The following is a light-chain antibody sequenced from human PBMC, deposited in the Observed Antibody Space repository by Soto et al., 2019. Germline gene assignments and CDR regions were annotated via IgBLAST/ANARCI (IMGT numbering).Light chain of an antibody. CDR1: QSLVYSDGNTF. Sequence: DVILTQSPLSLPVTLGQPASISCRSTQSLVYSDGNTFLNWFHQRPDQSPRRLIYNVSKRDSGVPDRFSGSGSGTVFTQNISRVEAEDVGVYYCMQGTLWAPTVGGGTKVGI. V-gene: IGKV2-30*01. CDR2: NVS. J-gene: IGKJ4*01. CDR3: MQGTLWAPT.